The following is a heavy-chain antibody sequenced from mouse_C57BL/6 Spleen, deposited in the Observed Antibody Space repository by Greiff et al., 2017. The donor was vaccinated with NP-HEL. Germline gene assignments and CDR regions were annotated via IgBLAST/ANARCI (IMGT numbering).Heavy chain of an antibody. CDR2: INPNYGTT. Sequence: EVQLQQSGPELVKPGASVKISCKASGYSFTDYNMNWVKQSNGKSLEWIGVINPNYGTTSYNQKFKGKATLTVDQSSSTAYMQLNSLTSEDSAVYYCARSQTAQATRAWFAYWGQGTLVTVSA. V-gene: IGHV1-39*01. D-gene: IGHD3-2*02. CDR1: GYSFTDYN. CDR3: ARSQTAQATRAWFAY. J-gene: IGHJ3*01.